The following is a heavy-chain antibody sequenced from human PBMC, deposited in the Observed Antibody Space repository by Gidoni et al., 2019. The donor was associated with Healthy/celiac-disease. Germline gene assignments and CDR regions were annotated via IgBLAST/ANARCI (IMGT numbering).Heavy chain of an antibody. D-gene: IGHD4-17*01. CDR2: ISWNSGSI. CDR3: AKENYGRGFDY. V-gene: IGHV3-9*01. J-gene: IGHJ4*02. CDR1: GFTFDDYA. Sequence: EVQLVESGGGLVQPGRSLRLSCAASGFTFDDYAMHWVRQAPGKGLEWVSGISWNSGSIGYADSVKGRFTISRDNAKNSLYLQMNSLRAEDTALYYCAKENYGRGFDYWGQGTLVTVSS.